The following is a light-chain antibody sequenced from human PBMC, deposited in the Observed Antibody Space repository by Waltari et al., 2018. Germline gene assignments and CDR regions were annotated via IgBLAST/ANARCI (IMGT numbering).Light chain of an antibody. CDR1: QGLSGS. V-gene: IGKV1-NL1*01. Sequence: DIQMTQSPSSLSASVGDRVTITCRASQGLSGSLAWYQRKPGRAPKLLIYAASTLESGVPSRFSGRGSGTDYTLTINSLQPEDFATYYCQQYYSTPYTFGQGTKLEI. CDR2: AAS. J-gene: IGKJ2*01. CDR3: QQYYSTPYT.